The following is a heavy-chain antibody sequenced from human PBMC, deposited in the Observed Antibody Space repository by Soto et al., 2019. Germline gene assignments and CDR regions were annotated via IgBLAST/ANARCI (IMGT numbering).Heavy chain of an antibody. D-gene: IGHD4-4*01. CDR1: GGTFSSYT. CDR2: IIPILGIA. V-gene: IGHV1-69*08. Sequence: QVQLVQSGAEVKKPGSSVKVSCKASGGTFSSYTISWVRQAPGQGLEWMGRIIPILGIANYAQKFQGRVTIPADKSTSTAYMELSSLRSEDTAVYYCARDHSNYVLDYWGQGTLVTVSS. J-gene: IGHJ4*02. CDR3: ARDHSNYVLDY.